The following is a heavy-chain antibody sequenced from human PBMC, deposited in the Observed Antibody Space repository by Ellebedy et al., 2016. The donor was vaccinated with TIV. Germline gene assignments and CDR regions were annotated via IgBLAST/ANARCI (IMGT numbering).Heavy chain of an antibody. Sequence: ASVKVSCKASGYTFTSYYMHWVRQAPGQGLEWMGIINPSGGSTSYAQKFQGRVTMTRDTSTSTVYMELSSLRSEDTAVYYCARASNYYGSGSYYPYFDYWGQGTLVTVSS. CDR1: GYTFTSYY. V-gene: IGHV1-46*01. CDR3: ARASNYYGSGSYYPYFDY. CDR2: INPSGGST. J-gene: IGHJ4*02. D-gene: IGHD3-10*01.